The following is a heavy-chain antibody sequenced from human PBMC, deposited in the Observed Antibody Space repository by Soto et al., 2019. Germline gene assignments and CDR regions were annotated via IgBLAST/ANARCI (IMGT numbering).Heavy chain of an antibody. CDR3: AKAGWRSGYYTGDYYYFGMDV. Sequence: GGSLRLSCAASGFTFDDYAMHWVRQAPGKGLEWVSGISWNSGSIGYADSVKGRFTISRDNAKNSLYLQMTSLRAEDTGLYYCAKAGWRSGYYTGDYYYFGMDVWGQGTMVTVSS. V-gene: IGHV3-9*01. CDR2: ISWNSGSI. CDR1: GFTFDDYA. D-gene: IGHD3-3*01. J-gene: IGHJ6*02.